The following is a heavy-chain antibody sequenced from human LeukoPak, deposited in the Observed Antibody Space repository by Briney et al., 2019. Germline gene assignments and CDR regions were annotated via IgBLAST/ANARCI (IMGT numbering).Heavy chain of an antibody. V-gene: IGHV3-53*01. D-gene: IGHD4-23*01. CDR3: VRDGYGGNSYFDY. CDR2: IYSGGST. Sequence: GGSLRLSCAASGFTVSSNYMSWVRQAPGKGLEWVSVIYSGGSTYYADSVKGRFTISRDNSKNTLYLQMNSLRAEDTAVYYCVRDGYGGNSYFDYWGQGTLVTVSS. CDR1: GFTVSSNY. J-gene: IGHJ4*02.